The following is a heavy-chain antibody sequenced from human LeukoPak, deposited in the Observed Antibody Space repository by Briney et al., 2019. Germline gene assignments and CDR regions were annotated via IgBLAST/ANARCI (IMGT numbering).Heavy chain of an antibody. V-gene: IGHV3-7*01. D-gene: IGHD2-8*01. Sequence: PGGSLRLSCAASGFTFSNYWMTWVRQAPGKGLEWVANIKQDESEKYYVDSVKGRFTISRDNAKNSLYLQMNSLRAEDTAVYYCAKGATRLYYGPFDYWGQGTLVTVSS. CDR2: IKQDESEK. CDR3: AKGATRLYYGPFDY. J-gene: IGHJ4*02. CDR1: GFTFSNYW.